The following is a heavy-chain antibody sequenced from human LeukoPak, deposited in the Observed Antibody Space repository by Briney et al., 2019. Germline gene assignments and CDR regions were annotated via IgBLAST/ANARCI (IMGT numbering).Heavy chain of an antibody. J-gene: IGHJ4*02. CDR3: AKDSSGYYYGGVFDY. CDR1: GFTFSSYG. V-gene: IGHV3-30*18. CDR2: ISYDGSNK. D-gene: IGHD3-22*01. Sequence: PGRSLRLSCAASGFTFSSYGMHWVRQAPGKGLEWVAVISYDGSNKYYADSVKGRFTISRDNSKNTLYLQMNSLRAEDTAVYYCAKDSSGYYYGGVFDYWGQGTLVTVSS.